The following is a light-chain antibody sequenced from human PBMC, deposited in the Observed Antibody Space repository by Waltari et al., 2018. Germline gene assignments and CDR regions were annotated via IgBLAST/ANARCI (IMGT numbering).Light chain of an antibody. CDR2: NNN. J-gene: IGLJ3*02. Sequence: QSLLTQPPSASGTPGQRVTLSCSGRTSSPGRNVVTWSQQLPRTAPQLLIFNNNQRPSGVPDRFSGSKSGTSASLAISGLQSEDEADYYCAAWDDSLNGWVFGGGTKVTVL. CDR3: AAWDDSLNGWV. CDR1: TSSPGRNV. V-gene: IGLV1-44*01.